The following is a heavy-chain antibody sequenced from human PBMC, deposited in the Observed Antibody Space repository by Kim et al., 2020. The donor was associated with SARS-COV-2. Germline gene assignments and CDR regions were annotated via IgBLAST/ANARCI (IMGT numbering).Heavy chain of an antibody. CDR2: INPSGGST. CDR1: GYTFTSYY. J-gene: IGHJ3*02. CDR3: ARDISMVRGVIITNFDAFDT. Sequence: ASVKVSCKASGYTFTSYYMHWVRQAPGQGLEWMGIINPSGGSTSYAQKLQGRVTMTRDTSTSTVYMELSSLGSEDTAVYYCARDISMVRGVIITNFDAFDTWGQWTIFTVSS. D-gene: IGHD3-10*01. V-gene: IGHV1-46*01.